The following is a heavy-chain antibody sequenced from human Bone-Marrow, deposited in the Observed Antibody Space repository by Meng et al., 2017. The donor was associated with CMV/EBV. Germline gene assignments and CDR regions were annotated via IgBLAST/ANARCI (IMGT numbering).Heavy chain of an antibody. Sequence: GESLKISCAASGFTFSSYAMHWVRQAPGKGLEWVAVISYGGSNKYYADSVKGRFTISRDNSKNTLYLQMNSLRAEDTAVYYCARDREVPAAIEYYFDYWGQGTLVTVSS. D-gene: IGHD2-2*02. CDR2: ISYGGSNK. V-gene: IGHV3-30-3*01. CDR3: ARDREVPAAIEYYFDY. CDR1: GFTFSSYA. J-gene: IGHJ4*02.